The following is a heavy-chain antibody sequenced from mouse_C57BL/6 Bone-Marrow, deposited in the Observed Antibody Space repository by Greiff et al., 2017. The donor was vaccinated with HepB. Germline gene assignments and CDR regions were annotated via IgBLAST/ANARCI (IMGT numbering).Heavy chain of an antibody. CDR1: GFTFSDYG. Sequence: EVKLMESGGGLVKPGGSLKLSCAASGFTFSDYGMHWVRQAPEKGLEWVAYISSGSSTIYYADTVKGRCTISRDNAKNTLFLQMTSLRSEDTAMYYCARPGLRRYWYFDVWGTGTTVTVSS. CDR2: ISSGSSTI. CDR3: ARPGLRRYWYFDV. D-gene: IGHD2-4*01. J-gene: IGHJ1*03. V-gene: IGHV5-17*01.